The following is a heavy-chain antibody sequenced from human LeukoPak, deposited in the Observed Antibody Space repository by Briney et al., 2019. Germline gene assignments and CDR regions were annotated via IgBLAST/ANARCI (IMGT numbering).Heavy chain of an antibody. CDR3: ARKGLGGELGGFDS. CDR1: GFTFSSYE. D-gene: IGHD1-7*01. J-gene: IGHJ4*02. CDR2: TNRRGDIT. V-gene: IGHV3-20*01. Sequence: GGSLRLSCAASGFTFSSYEMNWVRQAPGKGLEWVSGTNRRGDITGYADFVKGRFTISRDNAKNSLYLQMNSLRVEDTALYHCARKGLGGELGGFDSWGQGTLVTVSS.